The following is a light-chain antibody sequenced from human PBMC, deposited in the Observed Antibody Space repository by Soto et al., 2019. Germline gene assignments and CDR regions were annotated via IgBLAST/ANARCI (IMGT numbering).Light chain of an antibody. V-gene: IGLV2-23*01. CDR1: SSDVGRYNL. J-gene: IGLJ1*01. CDR3: CSYAGSSTYV. CDR2: EDS. Sequence: QSVLTQPASVSGSPGQSITISCTGTSSDVGRYNLVSWYQQHPGKAPKLIIHEDSKRPSGLSNRFSGSKSGNTASLTISGLQAEDEADYYCCSYAGSSTYVFGTGTKVTVL.